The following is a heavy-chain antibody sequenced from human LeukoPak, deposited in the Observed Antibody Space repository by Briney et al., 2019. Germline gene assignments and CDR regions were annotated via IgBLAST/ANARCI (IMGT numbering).Heavy chain of an antibody. V-gene: IGHV4-59*01. CDR1: GGSISSYY. CDR3: ARDYYGDFRFDY. D-gene: IGHD4-17*01. J-gene: IGHJ4*02. CDR2: IYYTGST. Sequence: SETLSLTCTVPGGSISSYYWSWIRQPPGKGLEWIGYIYYTGSTNYNPSLKSRVTISVDTSKNQFSLKLSSVTAADTAVYYCARDYYGDFRFDYWGQGTLVTVSS.